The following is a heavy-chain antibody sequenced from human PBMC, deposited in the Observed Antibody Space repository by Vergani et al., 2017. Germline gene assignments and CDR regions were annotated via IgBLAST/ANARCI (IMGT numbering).Heavy chain of an antibody. J-gene: IGHJ4*02. CDR2: IYPGDSDT. Sequence: EVQLVQSGAEVKQPGESLKISCEGSGNSFTNYWIVRVRQMPGKGREWMGVIYPGDSDTRYSPSFQGQVTSSADKSISTAYLQWISLKASDTAMYYFARQGSVDYWGQGTLVTVSS. D-gene: IGHD2-15*01. CDR3: ARQGSVDY. CDR1: GNSFTNYW. V-gene: IGHV5-51*01.